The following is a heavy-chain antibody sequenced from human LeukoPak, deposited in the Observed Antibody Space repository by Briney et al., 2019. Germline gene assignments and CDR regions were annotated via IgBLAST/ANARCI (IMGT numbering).Heavy chain of an antibody. J-gene: IGHJ5*02. Sequence: GGSLRLSCAASGFTFSSYEMNWVRQAPGKGLEWVAKIKLDGSEEYYVDSVKGRFTISRDNAKNSVYLQMNSLRAEDTAVYYCARDCCTGGRNTFDPWGQGTLVTVSS. CDR2: IKLDGSEE. V-gene: IGHV3-7*01. CDR1: GFTFSSYE. CDR3: ARDCCTGGRNTFDP. D-gene: IGHD2-8*02.